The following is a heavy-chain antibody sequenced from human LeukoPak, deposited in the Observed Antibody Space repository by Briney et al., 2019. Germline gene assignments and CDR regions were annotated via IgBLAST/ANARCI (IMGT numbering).Heavy chain of an antibody. CDR3: ARRVHYYYDSSGYYYFDY. Sequence: SETLSLTCTVSGGSISSSSYYWGWIRQPPGKGLEWIGSIYYSGSTYYNPSLKSRVTISVDTSKNLFSLKLSSVTAADTAVYYCARRVHYYYDSSGYYYFDYWGQGTLVTVSS. CDR1: GGSISSSSYY. CDR2: IYYSGST. V-gene: IGHV4-39*01. J-gene: IGHJ4*02. D-gene: IGHD3-22*01.